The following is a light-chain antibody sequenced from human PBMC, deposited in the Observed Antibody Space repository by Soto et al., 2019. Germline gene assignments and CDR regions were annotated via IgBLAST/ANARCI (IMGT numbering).Light chain of an antibody. CDR2: DST. CDR3: HQRNQ. J-gene: IGKJ5*01. Sequence: VMTQSPATLSVSPGERATLSCRASQSVSSNLAWYQQKPGQPPRLLIYDSTNRAAGIPARFSGSRSGTDFTLTISSVEPEDFAMYYCHQRNQFGQGTRLEN. V-gene: IGKV3D-11*03. CDR1: QSVSSN.